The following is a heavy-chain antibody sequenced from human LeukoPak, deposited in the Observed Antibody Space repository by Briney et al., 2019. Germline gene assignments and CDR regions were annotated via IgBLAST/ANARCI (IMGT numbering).Heavy chain of an antibody. CDR1: GFTFSSYG. CDR3: AKVGYDYVWGSYRYTRQYYFDY. CDR2: ISGSGGST. D-gene: IGHD3-16*02. J-gene: IGHJ4*02. Sequence: PGRSLRLSCAASGFTFSSYGMHWVRQAPGKGLEWVSAISGSGGSTYYADSVKGRFTISRDNSKNTLYLQMNSLRAEGTAVYYCAKVGYDYVWGSYRYTRQYYFDYWGQGTLVTVSS. V-gene: IGHV3-23*01.